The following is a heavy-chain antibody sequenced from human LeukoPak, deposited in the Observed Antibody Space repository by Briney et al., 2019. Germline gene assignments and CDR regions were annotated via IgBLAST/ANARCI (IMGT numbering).Heavy chain of an antibody. D-gene: IGHD1-1*01. CDR1: GFTFSSYS. CDR3: AREPTGDY. CDR2: ISSGGTFM. Sequence: PGGSLRLSCVASGFTFSSYSINWVRQAPGKGLEWVSSISSGGTFMYYADSVKGRFTISRDNAKKSVFLQMNSLRAEDSAVYYCAREPTGDYWGQGMLVTVSS. J-gene: IGHJ4*02. V-gene: IGHV3-21*01.